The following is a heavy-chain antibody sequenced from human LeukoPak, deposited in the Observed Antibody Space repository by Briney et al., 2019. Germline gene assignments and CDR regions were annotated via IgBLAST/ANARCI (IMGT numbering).Heavy chain of an antibody. CDR2: IIPILGTA. Sequence: SVKVSCKASGGTFSSYAISWVRQAPGQGLEWMGGIIPILGTANYAQKFQGRVTITADESTSTAYMELNSLRSEDTAVYYCAREVEWLRDAFLWGQGTLVTVSS. D-gene: IGHD5-12*01. J-gene: IGHJ4*02. V-gene: IGHV1-69*01. CDR1: GGTFSSYA. CDR3: AREVEWLRDAFL.